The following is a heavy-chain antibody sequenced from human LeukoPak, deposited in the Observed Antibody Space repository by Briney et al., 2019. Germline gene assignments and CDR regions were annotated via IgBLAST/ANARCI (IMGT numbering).Heavy chain of an antibody. V-gene: IGHV4-34*01. CDR2: ISHSGSA. CDR1: GGSFSGYS. J-gene: IGHJ5*02. CDR3: ARGNWFDP. Sequence: PSETLSLTCAVSGGSFSGYSWSWIRQPPGKGLEWIGEISHSGSASYNPSLKSRVTISVDTSKNQFSLKLTSVTAADTAVYYCARGNWFDPWGQGTLVTVSS.